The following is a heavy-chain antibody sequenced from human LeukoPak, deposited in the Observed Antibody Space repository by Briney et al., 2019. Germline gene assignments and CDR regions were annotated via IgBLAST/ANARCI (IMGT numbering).Heavy chain of an antibody. V-gene: IGHV3-11*04. Sequence: GGSLRLSCAASGFTFSDYYMSWIRQAPGKGLQWVSYISSSGHTIYYADSVKGRFTISRDNAKNSLDLQMNSLRAEDTAVYYCARDEVSYYYDSSGPYDYWGQGTLVTVSS. D-gene: IGHD3-22*01. CDR3: ARDEVSYYYDSSGPYDY. J-gene: IGHJ4*02. CDR2: ISSSGHTI. CDR1: GFTFSDYY.